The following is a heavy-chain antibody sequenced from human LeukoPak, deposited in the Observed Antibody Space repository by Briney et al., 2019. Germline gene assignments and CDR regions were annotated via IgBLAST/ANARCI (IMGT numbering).Heavy chain of an antibody. CDR2: ISAYNGNT. V-gene: IGHV1-18*04. CDR1: GYTFTGYY. Sequence: GASVKVSCKASGYTFTGYYMHWVRQAPGQGLEWMGWISAYNGNTNYAQKFQGRFTMTTDTSTTTAYMELRSLRFDDTAVYYCARDLAWGYVEQRLGWLDPWGQGALVTVSS. J-gene: IGHJ5*02. D-gene: IGHD1/OR15-1a*01. CDR3: ARDLAWGYVEQRLGWLDP.